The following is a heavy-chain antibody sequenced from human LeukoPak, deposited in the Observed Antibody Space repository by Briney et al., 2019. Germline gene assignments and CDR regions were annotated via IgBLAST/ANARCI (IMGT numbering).Heavy chain of an antibody. CDR2: IIPILGVA. J-gene: IGHJ4*02. D-gene: IGHD5-12*01. V-gene: IGHV1-69*04. CDR1: GGTFSSYA. Sequence: SVKVSCKASGGTFSSYAISWVRQAPGQGLEWMGRIIPILGVANYAQKFQGRVTITADKSTSTAYMELSSLRSEDTAVYYCARGGHGYDFDYWDQGTLVTVSS. CDR3: ARGGHGYDFDY.